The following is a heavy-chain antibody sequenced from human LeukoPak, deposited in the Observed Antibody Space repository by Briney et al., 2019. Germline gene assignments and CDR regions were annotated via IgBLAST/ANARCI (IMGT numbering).Heavy chain of an antibody. CDR1: GYTFTSYG. Sequence: ASVKVSCKASGYTFTSYGISWVRQAPGQGLEWMGWNSAYNGNTNYAQKLQGRVTMTTDTSTSTAYMELRSLRSDDTAVYYCARDLVVRGLRPNWFDPWGQGTLVTVSS. J-gene: IGHJ5*02. V-gene: IGHV1-18*01. CDR2: NSAYNGNT. D-gene: IGHD3-10*01. CDR3: ARDLVVRGLRPNWFDP.